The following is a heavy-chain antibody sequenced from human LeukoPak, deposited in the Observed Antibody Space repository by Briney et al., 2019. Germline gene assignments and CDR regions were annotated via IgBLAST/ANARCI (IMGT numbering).Heavy chain of an antibody. Sequence: GGSLRLSCAASGFTFSRFWMTWVRQAPGKGLEWVANIKQDGSEKHYVDSVKGRFTISRDNAKNSLYLQMNSLRAEDTAVYYCAREGEGYFDYWGQGTLVTVSS. CDR1: GFTFSRFW. CDR3: AREGEGYFDY. J-gene: IGHJ4*02. V-gene: IGHV3-7*01. CDR2: IKQDGSEK. D-gene: IGHD3-16*01.